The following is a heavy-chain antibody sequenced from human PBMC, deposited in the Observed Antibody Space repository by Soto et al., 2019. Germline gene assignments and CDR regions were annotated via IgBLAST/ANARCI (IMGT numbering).Heavy chain of an antibody. CDR1: GDAIPNGGFY. D-gene: IGHD1-7*01. Sequence: SETLSLTCTVSGDAIPNGGFYWTWIRQPPGQGLEWIGYIYYTGSTYYNPSLKSRVTISVDTSKNHFSLSLTSVTAADTAVYYCARGGGWNYGYYYGMDVWGQVTTVTVSS. CDR3: ARGGGWNYGYYYGMDV. V-gene: IGHV4-31*03. J-gene: IGHJ6*02. CDR2: IYYTGST.